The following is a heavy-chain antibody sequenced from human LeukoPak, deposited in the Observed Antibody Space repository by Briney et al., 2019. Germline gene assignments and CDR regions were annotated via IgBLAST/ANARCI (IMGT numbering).Heavy chain of an antibody. J-gene: IGHJ6*03. CDR3: ARVTSEYNYATTNYYFYMDV. Sequence: PSETLSLTCTVSGGSISSYYWSWIRQPPGKGLEWIGYVYNSGSTNYNPSLKSRVTISLDTSENQFSLGLSSVTAADTAVYYCARVTSEYNYATTNYYFYMDVWGKGTMVTVSS. V-gene: IGHV4-59*01. CDR2: VYNSGST. CDR1: GGSISSYY. D-gene: IGHD5-18*01.